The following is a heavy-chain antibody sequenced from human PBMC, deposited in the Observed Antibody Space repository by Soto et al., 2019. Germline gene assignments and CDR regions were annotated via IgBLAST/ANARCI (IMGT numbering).Heavy chain of an antibody. D-gene: IGHD6-13*01. CDR3: AKEVVGAAAGAYFDY. J-gene: IGHJ4*02. CDR1: GFTFSSYG. CDR2: ISYDGSNK. Sequence: LRLSCAASGFTFSSYGMHWVRQAPGKGLEWVAVISYDGSNKYYADSVKGRFTISRDNSKNTLYLQMNSLRAEDTAVYYCAKEVVGAAAGAYFDYWGQGTLVTVSS. V-gene: IGHV3-30*18.